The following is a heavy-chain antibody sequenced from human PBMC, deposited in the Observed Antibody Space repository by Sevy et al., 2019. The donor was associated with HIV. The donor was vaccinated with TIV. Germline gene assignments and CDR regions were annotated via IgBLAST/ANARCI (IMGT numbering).Heavy chain of an antibody. CDR2: IWYDSSKK. CDR1: GYSFNSSG. Sequence: GGYLRLSCTASGYSFNSSGMHWVRQAPGKGLEWVAVIWYDSSKKYYGDSVKGRFTISRDNSRNTLFLQMNSLRGEDTAIYYCVRGGVWRANSYYYYGMDVWGQGTTVTVSS. J-gene: IGHJ6*02. CDR3: VRGGVWRANSYYYYGMDV. D-gene: IGHD3-3*01. V-gene: IGHV3-33*01.